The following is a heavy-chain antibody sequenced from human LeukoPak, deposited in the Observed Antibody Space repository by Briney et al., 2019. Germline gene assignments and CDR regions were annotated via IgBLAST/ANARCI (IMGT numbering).Heavy chain of an antibody. CDR1: GGSISSYY. CDR3: TRAGGLVVAGTFDP. V-gene: IGHV4-59*01. CDR2: IYYSGST. D-gene: IGHD6-19*01. Sequence: PSETLSLTCTVSGGSISSYYWSWIRQPPGKGLEWIGYIYYSGSTNYNPSLKSRVTISVDTSKNQFSLKLSSVTAADTAAYYCTRAGGLVVAGTFDPWGQGTLVTVSS. J-gene: IGHJ5*02.